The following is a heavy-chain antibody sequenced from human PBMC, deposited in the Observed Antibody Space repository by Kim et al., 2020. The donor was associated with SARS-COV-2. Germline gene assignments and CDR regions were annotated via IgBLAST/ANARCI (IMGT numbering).Heavy chain of an antibody. V-gene: IGHV4-39*01. CDR2: IYYSGTT. D-gene: IGHD3-16*01. CDR1: GGSISSSIHY. Sequence: SETMSLTCVVSGGSISSSIHYWVWIRQPPGKGLEWIGTIYYSGTTYYNPSLKSRVAMSLDTSKNQYSLELASVTAADTALYYCATSQGGGRLSQFESWGQGTLVTVSS. J-gene: IGHJ5*01. CDR3: ATSQGGGRLSQFES.